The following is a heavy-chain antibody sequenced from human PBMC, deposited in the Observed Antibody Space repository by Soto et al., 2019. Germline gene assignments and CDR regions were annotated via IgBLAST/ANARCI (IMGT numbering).Heavy chain of an antibody. CDR2: ISGSGGST. J-gene: IGHJ6*02. CDR3: AKGQAAIPATDLSPDQYYYYYYGMDV. Sequence: PGGSLRLSCAASGFTFSSYAMSWVRQAPGKGLEWVSAISGSGGSTYYADSVKGRFTISRDNSKNTLYLQMNSLRAEDTAVYYCAKGQAAIPATDLSPDQYYYYYYGMDVWGQGTTVTVSS. V-gene: IGHV3-23*01. CDR1: GFTFSSYA. D-gene: IGHD2-2*02.